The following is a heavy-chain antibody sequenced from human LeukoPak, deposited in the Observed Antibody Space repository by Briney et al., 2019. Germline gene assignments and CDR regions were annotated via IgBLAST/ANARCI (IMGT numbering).Heavy chain of an antibody. CDR3: AKNTATAMFDY. J-gene: IGHJ4*02. V-gene: IGHV3-30*18. CDR2: ISYDGSNK. Sequence: GGSPRLSCAASGFTFSSYGMHWVRQAPGKGLEWVAVISYDGSNKYYADSVKGRFTISRDNSKNTLYLQMNSLRAEDTAVYYCAKNTATAMFDYWGQGTLVTVSS. D-gene: IGHD5-18*01. CDR1: GFTFSSYG.